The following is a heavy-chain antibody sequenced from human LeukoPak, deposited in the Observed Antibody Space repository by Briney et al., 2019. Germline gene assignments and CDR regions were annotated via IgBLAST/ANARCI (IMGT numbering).Heavy chain of an antibody. CDR3: TRGGSSGPEGWFDP. CDR1: GYTFMNYG. J-gene: IGHJ5*02. CDR2: ISPYNGNT. Sequence: ASVKVSCKASGYTFMNYGITWVRQAPGQGLEWMGWISPYNGNTRYAQKVQGRVTMTTDTSTSTAYMELRSLRSDDTAVYYCTRGGSSGPEGWFDPWAQGTLVTVSS. D-gene: IGHD6-19*01. V-gene: IGHV1-18*01.